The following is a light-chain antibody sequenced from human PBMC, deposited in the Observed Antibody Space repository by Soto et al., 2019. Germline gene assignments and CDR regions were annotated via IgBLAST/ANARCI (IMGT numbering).Light chain of an antibody. CDR2: DVT. CDR3: SSYTSITTLVV. J-gene: IGLJ1*01. V-gene: IGLV2-14*03. CDR1: SSDVGGYNY. Sequence: QSALTQPASVSGSPGQSITISCTGTSSDVGGYNYVSWYQQHPGKAPQLMIYDVTNRPSGVSYRFSGSKSGNTASLTISGLQAEDGADYYCSSYTSITTLVVFGTGTKVTVL.